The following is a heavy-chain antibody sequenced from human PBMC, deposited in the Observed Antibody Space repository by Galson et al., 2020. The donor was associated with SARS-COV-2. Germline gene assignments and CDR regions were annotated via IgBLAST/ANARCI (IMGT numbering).Heavy chain of an antibody. D-gene: IGHD3-10*01. J-gene: IGHJ5*02. CDR3: ARMDYGSGSYYWFDP. V-gene: IGHV2-26*01. CDR1: GFSLSNARMG. CDR2: IFSNDEK. Sequence: SGPTLVKPTETLTLTCTVSGFSLSNARMGVSWIRQPPGKALEWLAHIFSNDEKSYSTSLKSRLTISKDTSKSQVVLTMTNMDPVDTATYYCARMDYGSGSYYWFDPWGQGTLVTVSS.